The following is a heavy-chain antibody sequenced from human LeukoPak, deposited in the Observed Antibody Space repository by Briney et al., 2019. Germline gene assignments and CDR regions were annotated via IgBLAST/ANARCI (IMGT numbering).Heavy chain of an antibody. V-gene: IGHV4-59*08. Sequence: SETLSLTCTVSGGSISSYYWSWIRQPPGKGLEWIGYIYYSGSTNYNPSLKSRVTISVDTSKNQFSLKLSSVTAADTAVYYCARAYSSSWYWFDPWGQGTLVTVSS. CDR3: ARAYSSSWYWFDP. CDR2: IYYSGST. D-gene: IGHD6-13*01. CDR1: GGSISSYY. J-gene: IGHJ5*02.